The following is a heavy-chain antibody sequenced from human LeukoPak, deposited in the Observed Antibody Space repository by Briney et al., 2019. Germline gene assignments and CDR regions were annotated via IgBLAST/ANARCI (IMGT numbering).Heavy chain of an antibody. Sequence: GGSLRLSCAASGFIFSSYSMNWVRQAPGKGLEWVSSITSSSTYIYYADSVKGRFTISRDNAKNSLYLQMNSLRVEDTAVYYCARDPYNGSYGDYYYYYMDVWGRGTTVTISS. J-gene: IGHJ6*03. D-gene: IGHD1-26*01. CDR3: ARDPYNGSYGDYYYYYMDV. V-gene: IGHV3-21*01. CDR2: ITSSSTYI. CDR1: GFIFSSYS.